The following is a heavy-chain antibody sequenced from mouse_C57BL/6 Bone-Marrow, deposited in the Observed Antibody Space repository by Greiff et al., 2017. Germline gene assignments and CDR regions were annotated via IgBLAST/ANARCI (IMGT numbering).Heavy chain of an antibody. CDR2: IWSGGST. D-gene: IGHD2-3*01. J-gene: IGHJ3*01. CDR3: ASPLDGYYQAWFAY. Sequence: QVQLQQSGPGLVQPSQSLSITCTVSGFSLTSYGVHWVRQSPGKGLEWLGVIWSGGSTDYNAAFISRLSISKDNSKSQVFFKMNSLQADDTAIYYCASPLDGYYQAWFAYWGQGTLVTVSA. V-gene: IGHV2-2*01. CDR1: GFSLTSYG.